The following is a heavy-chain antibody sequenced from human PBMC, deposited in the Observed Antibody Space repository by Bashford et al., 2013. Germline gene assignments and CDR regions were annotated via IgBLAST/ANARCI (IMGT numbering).Heavy chain of an antibody. V-gene: IGHV3-73*01. J-gene: IGHJ4*02. CDR2: IRSKGNSYAT. D-gene: IGHD4/OR15-4a*01. Sequence: WVRQMPGKGLEWVGRIRSKGNSYATAYAASLQGRVTISRDDSESTAFLQLSSLTTEDAAVYYCITHVDYGDLLIESWGRGTWSPSPQ. CDR3: ITHVDYGDLLIES.